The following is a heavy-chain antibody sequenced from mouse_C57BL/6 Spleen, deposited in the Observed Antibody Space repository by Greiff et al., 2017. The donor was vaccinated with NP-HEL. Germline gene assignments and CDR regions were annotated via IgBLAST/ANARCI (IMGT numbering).Heavy chain of an antibody. CDR1: GFTFSDYG. Sequence: EVKLMESGGGLVKPGGSLKLSCAASGFTFSDYGMHWVRQAPEKGLEWVAYISSGSSTIYSADTVKGRFTISRDNAKNTLFLQMTSLRSEDTAMYYCARDPSFITTVVATHYYAMDYWGQGTSVTVSS. D-gene: IGHD1-1*01. CDR2: ISSGSSTI. J-gene: IGHJ4*01. V-gene: IGHV5-17*01. CDR3: ARDPSFITTVVATHYYAMDY.